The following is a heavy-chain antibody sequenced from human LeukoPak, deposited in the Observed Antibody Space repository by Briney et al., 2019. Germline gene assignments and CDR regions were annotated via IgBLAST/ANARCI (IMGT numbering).Heavy chain of an antibody. J-gene: IGHJ3*02. V-gene: IGHV4-39*01. Sequence: KTSETLSLTCTVSGGSISSSSYYWGWIRQPPGKGLEWIGSIYYSGSTYYNPSLKSRVTISVDTSKNQFSLKLSSVTAADTAVYYCARSVEMATIMLELCAFDIWGQGTMVTVSS. CDR2: IYYSGST. D-gene: IGHD5-24*01. CDR1: GGSISSSSYY. CDR3: ARSVEMATIMLELCAFDI.